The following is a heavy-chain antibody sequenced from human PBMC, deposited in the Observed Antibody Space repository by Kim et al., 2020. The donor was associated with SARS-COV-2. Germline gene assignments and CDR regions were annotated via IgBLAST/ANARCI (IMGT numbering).Heavy chain of an antibody. D-gene: IGHD3-10*01. V-gene: IGHV3-48*02. Sequence: GGSLRLSCAASGFSFTAYSMTWVRQAPGKGLECVSYISSGSTIIHYAGSVESRFTISRDNAKNSLYLQMNSLRDEDTAVYYCARESVEVTYYGSGGREYKYYGMDVWGQGTTVTVSS. J-gene: IGHJ6*02. CDR3: ARESVEVTYYGSGGREYKYYGMDV. CDR1: GFSFTAYS. CDR2: ISSGSTII.